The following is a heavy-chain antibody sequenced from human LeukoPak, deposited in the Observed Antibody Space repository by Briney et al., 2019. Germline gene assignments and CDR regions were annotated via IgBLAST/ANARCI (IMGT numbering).Heavy chain of an antibody. CDR3: AKDEGMAVSGTGGYDS. J-gene: IGHJ4*02. D-gene: IGHD6-19*01. Sequence: GGSLRLSCAASGFTFSSYAMNWVRQARGKGLEWVSGLSASGGRTHYADSVKGRFTTSRDNFKKTLYLQMNSLRDEDTAVYYCAKDEGMAVSGTGGYDSWGQGTLVTVSS. V-gene: IGHV3-23*01. CDR1: GFTFSSYA. CDR2: LSASGGRT.